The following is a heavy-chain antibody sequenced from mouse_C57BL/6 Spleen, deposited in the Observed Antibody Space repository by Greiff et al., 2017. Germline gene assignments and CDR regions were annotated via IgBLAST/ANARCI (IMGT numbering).Heavy chain of an antibody. D-gene: IGHD2-1*01. CDR3: AREGGNSLFDY. CDR1: GFTFSSYA. J-gene: IGHJ2*01. Sequence: VQLQQSGGGLVKPGGSLKLSCAASGFTFSSYAMSWVRQTPEKRLEWVATISDGGSYTYYPDNVKGRFTISRDNAKNNLYLQMSHLKSEDTAMYYCAREGGNSLFDYWGQGTTLTVSS. V-gene: IGHV5-4*01. CDR2: ISDGGSYT.